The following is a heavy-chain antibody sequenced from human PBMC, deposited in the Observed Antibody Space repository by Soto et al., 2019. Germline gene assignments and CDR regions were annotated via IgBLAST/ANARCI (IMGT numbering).Heavy chain of an antibody. CDR2: IWYDGSNK. D-gene: IGHD5-18*01. V-gene: IGHV3-33*06. CDR1: GFTFSSYG. CDR3: AKALKRGYSYGYLGGMDV. Sequence: GGSLRLSCAASGFTFSSYGMHWVRQAPGKGLEWVAVIWYDGSNKYYADSVKGRFTISRDNSKNTLYLQMNSLRAEDTAVYYCAKALKRGYSYGYLGGMDVWGQGTTVTVSS. J-gene: IGHJ6*02.